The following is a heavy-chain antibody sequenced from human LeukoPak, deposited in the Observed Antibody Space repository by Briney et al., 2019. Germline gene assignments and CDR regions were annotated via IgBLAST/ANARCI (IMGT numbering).Heavy chain of an antibody. CDR3: ARGAAAGPGYFDY. CDR1: GYTFTSDG. Sequence: VASVKVSCKASGYTFTSDGISWVRQAPGQGLEWMGWISAYNGNTNYVQKFQGRVTITADESTSTAYMELSSLRSEDTAVYYCARGAAAGPGYFDYWGQGTLVTVSS. D-gene: IGHD6-13*01. CDR2: ISAYNGNT. V-gene: IGHV1-18*01. J-gene: IGHJ4*02.